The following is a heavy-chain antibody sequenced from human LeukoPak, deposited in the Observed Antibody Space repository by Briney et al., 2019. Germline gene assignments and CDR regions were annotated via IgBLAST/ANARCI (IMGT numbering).Heavy chain of an antibody. D-gene: IGHD4-23*01. Sequence: GGSLRLSCAASGFTFSSYSMNWVRQAPGRGLEWVSYISSSSSNVYYADSVRGRFTISRDNARNSLYLQMNSLRAEDTAVYYCAHTYGGSDYWGQGTLVTVSS. CDR2: ISSSSSNV. CDR1: GFTFSSYS. J-gene: IGHJ4*02. V-gene: IGHV3-48*01. CDR3: AHTYGGSDY.